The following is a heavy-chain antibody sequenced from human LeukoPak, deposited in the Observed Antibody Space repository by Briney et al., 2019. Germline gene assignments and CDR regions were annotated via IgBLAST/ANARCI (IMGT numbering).Heavy chain of an antibody. J-gene: IGHJ4*01. D-gene: IGHD4-23*01. CDR2: VSGSGDFI. CDR1: GFTFTNPA. Sequence: GGSLRLSCAASGFTFTNPAMGWVRQAPGKGLEWVSVVSGSGDFIYYGDSVKGRFTISRDNSKNTLHLQMSSLRAEDTALYYCAKTRGGNPRYYFDYWGHGTLVTVSS. V-gene: IGHV3-23*01. CDR3: AKTRGGNPRYYFDY.